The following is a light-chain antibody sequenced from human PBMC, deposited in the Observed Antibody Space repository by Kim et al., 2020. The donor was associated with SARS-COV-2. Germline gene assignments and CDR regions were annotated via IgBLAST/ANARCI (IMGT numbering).Light chain of an antibody. J-gene: IGKJ1*01. Sequence: DIQMTQSPSTLSASVGDRVTITCRASQSISSWLAWYQQKPGKAPKLLIYKASSLESGVPSRFSGSGSGTEFTLTISSLQPDDFATYYCQQYNSYSSTFGQGTKVIIK. CDR2: KAS. CDR1: QSISSW. CDR3: QQYNSYSST. V-gene: IGKV1-5*03.